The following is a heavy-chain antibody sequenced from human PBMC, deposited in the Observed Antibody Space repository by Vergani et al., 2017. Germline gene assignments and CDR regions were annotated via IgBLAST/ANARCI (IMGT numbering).Heavy chain of an antibody. J-gene: IGHJ5*02. CDR3: ARDVGSDGYEYNRGAAPGHLNWFDP. CDR1: GGTFSSYA. CDR2: IIPIFGTA. D-gene: IGHD5-18*01. Sequence: QVQLVQSGAEVKKPGSSVKVSCKASGGTFSSYAISWVRQAPGQGLEWMGRIIPIFGTANYAQTFQGRVTLTADESTSTAYMELSSLRSEDTDVYYGARDVGSDGYEYNRGAAPGHLNWFDPWGQGTLVTVSS. V-gene: IGHV1-69*18.